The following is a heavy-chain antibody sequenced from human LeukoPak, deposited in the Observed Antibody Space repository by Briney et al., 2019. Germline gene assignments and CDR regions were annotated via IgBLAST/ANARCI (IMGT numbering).Heavy chain of an antibody. CDR1: GFTFSCYE. Sequence: GGSLRLSCAASGFTFSCYEMNWVRQAPGKGLEWVSYISSSGSTIYYADSVKGRFTISRDNAKNSLYLQMNSLRAEDTAVYYCARAPGSSSWYRYYYYGMDVWGQGTTVTVSS. CDR3: ARAPGSSSWYRYYYYGMDV. D-gene: IGHD6-13*01. J-gene: IGHJ6*02. V-gene: IGHV3-48*03. CDR2: ISSSGSTI.